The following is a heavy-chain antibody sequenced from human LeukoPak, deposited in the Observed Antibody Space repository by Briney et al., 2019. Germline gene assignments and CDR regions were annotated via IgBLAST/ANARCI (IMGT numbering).Heavy chain of an antibody. CDR2: ISGSGGST. D-gene: IGHD6-19*01. V-gene: IGHV3-23*01. Sequence: GGSLRLSCAASGFTFSDYAMSWVRQAPGKGLEWVSAISGSGGSTYYADSVKGRFTISRDNSKNTLYLQMNSLRAEDTAVYYCAKYQATGYSSGWTAFDYWGQGTLVTVSS. J-gene: IGHJ4*02. CDR3: AKYQATGYSSGWTAFDY. CDR1: GFTFSDYA.